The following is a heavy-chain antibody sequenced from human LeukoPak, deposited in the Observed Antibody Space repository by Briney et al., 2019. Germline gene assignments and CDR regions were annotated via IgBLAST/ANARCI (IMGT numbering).Heavy chain of an antibody. CDR3: ARDRVGPEVVPAAPGY. CDR2: INPNSGGT. Sequence: GASVKVSCKASGYTFTGYYMHWVRQAPGQGLEWMGWINPNSGGTNHAQKFQGRVTMTRDTSISTAYMELSRLRSDDTAVYYCARDRVGPEVVPAAPGYWGQGTLVTVSS. J-gene: IGHJ4*02. V-gene: IGHV1-2*02. D-gene: IGHD2-2*01. CDR1: GYTFTGYY.